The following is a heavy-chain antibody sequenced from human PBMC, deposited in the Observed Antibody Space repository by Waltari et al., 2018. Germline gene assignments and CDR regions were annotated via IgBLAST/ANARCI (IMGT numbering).Heavy chain of an antibody. J-gene: IGHJ4*02. V-gene: IGHV4-4*02. Sequence: QVQLQVSGQGLVKPSGTLSLTCAVSGDSISGNYWWSWVRQSPEKGLEWIGQVHHSGKTHYNPSLQSRVTISLDKPKNQFSLNLNSVTAADTAVYYCAGDRAIGLFFDYWGRGTLVTVSS. CDR1: GDSISGNYW. D-gene: IGHD2-2*01. CDR2: VHHSGKT. CDR3: AGDRAIGLFFDY.